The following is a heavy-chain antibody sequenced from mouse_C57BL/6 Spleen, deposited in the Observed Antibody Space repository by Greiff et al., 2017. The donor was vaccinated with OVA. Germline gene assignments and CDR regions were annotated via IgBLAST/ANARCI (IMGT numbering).Heavy chain of an antibody. Sequence: QVQLQQPGAELVKPGASVKLSCKASGYTFTSYWMHWVKQRPGQGLEWIGMIHPNSGSTNYNEKFKSKATLTVDKSSSTAYMQLSSLTSEDSAVYYCARSEGSRHWYFDVWGTGTTVTVSS. CDR1: GYTFTSYW. V-gene: IGHV1-64*01. J-gene: IGHJ1*03. CDR3: ARSEGSRHWYFDV. CDR2: IHPNSGST. D-gene: IGHD1-1*01.